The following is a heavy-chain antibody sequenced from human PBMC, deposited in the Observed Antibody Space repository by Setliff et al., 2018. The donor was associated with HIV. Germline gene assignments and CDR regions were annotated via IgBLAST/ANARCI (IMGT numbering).Heavy chain of an antibody. CDR3: ARDIKYASGNSYMGPSPGLDY. Sequence: GASVKVSCKAPGGTFRNYGISWVRQAPGQGLEWMGWINPNSGGTNFAQKFQGWVTMTRDTSISTAYMELSRLRSDDTAVYYCARDIKYASGNSYMGPSPGLDYWGQGTLVTVSS. CDR2: INPNSGGT. V-gene: IGHV1-2*04. J-gene: IGHJ4*02. CDR1: GGTFRNYG. D-gene: IGHD3-10*01.